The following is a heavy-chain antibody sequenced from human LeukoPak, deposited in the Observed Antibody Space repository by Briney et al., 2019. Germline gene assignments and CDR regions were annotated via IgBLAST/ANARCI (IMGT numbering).Heavy chain of an antibody. V-gene: IGHV3-33*06. CDR2: IWYDGNKK. CDR3: AKNLAPFGSGAFVDY. Sequence: GRSLRLSCITSGFNVSTYGMHWVRQAPGKGLEWVAHIWYDGNKKNYAESVKGRLIISRDNSKNTVYLQMNGLRVEDTAVYYCAKNLAPFGSGAFVDYWGQGTLVTVSS. CDR1: GFNVSTYG. D-gene: IGHD3-10*01. J-gene: IGHJ4*02.